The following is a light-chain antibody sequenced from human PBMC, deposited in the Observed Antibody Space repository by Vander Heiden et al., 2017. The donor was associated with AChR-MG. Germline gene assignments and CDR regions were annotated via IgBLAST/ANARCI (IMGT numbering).Light chain of an antibody. J-gene: IGLJ3*02. CDR2: DDR. V-gene: IGLV3-21*03. Sequence: SSRLTPAPPISVDPGTPALITCGREIAGSKTGHWYQQKPGQAPRLVVYDDRKRPSGIPERFFGSNSGNTATLTISRVEDGDEADYYCQVWDSRSDWVFGGGTKLTVL. CDR3: QVWDSRSDWV. CDR1: IAGSKT.